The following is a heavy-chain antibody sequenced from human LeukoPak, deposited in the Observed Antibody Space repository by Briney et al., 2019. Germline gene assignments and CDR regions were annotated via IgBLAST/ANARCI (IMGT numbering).Heavy chain of an antibody. Sequence: ADTVSLTCSVSGDSLSSYYWSWIRQPPGKGLEWRGCSYYSGSTNYNPSLKSRGTISVDTSKTQVTLKLSSVTAAATAVYYCARGPRRSCSGGTCYFSGSSFPPWGQGPLATVSS. CDR1: GDSLSSYY. V-gene: IGHV4-59*07. CDR2: SYYSGST. J-gene: IGHJ5*02. CDR3: ARGPRRSCSGGTCYFSGSSFPP. D-gene: IGHD2-15*01.